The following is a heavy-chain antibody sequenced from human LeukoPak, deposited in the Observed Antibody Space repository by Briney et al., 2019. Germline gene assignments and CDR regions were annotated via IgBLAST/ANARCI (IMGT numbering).Heavy chain of an antibody. V-gene: IGHV3-53*01. J-gene: IGHJ3*02. D-gene: IGHD1-7*01. CDR2: IYSGGST. CDR1: GFTVSSNY. CDR3: ARDLGTGTTRDAFDI. Sequence: PGGSLRLSCAASGFTVSSNYMSWVRQAPGKGLEWVSVIYSGGSTYYADSVKGRFTISRDNSKNTLYLQMNSLRAEDTAVYYCARDLGTGTTRDAFDIWGQGTMVTVSS.